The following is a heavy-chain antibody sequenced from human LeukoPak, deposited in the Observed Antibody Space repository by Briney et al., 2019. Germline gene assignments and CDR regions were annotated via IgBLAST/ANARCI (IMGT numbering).Heavy chain of an antibody. Sequence: GGSLRLSCAASGFTFSSYGMHWVRQAPGKGLEWVAFIRYDGSNKYYADSVKGRFTISRDNAKNSLSLRMNSLSAEDTAVYYCATGYSSGWYFYFQHWGQGSLVSVSS. CDR3: ATGYSSGWYFYFQH. CDR1: GFTFSSYG. CDR2: IRYDGSNK. V-gene: IGHV3-30*02. J-gene: IGHJ1*01. D-gene: IGHD6-19*01.